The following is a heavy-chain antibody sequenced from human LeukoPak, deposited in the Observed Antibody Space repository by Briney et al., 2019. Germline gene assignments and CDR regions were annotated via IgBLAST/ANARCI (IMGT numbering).Heavy chain of an antibody. D-gene: IGHD2-15*01. CDR3: AKDACSGGSCYYDY. CDR1: GFTFSSYA. Sequence: PGASLRLSCAASGFTFSSYAMSWVRKAPGKGLEWVSAISGSGGSTYYADSVKGRFTISRDNSKNTLYLQMNSLRAENTAVYYCAKDACSGGSCYYDYWGQGTLVTVS. CDR2: ISGSGGST. J-gene: IGHJ4*02. V-gene: IGHV3-23*01.